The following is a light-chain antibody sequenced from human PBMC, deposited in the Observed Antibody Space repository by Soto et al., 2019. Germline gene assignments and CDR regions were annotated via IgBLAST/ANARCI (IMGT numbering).Light chain of an antibody. CDR2: WAS. CDR3: QQYYSTPPT. CDR1: QSVLYSSNNRNY. V-gene: IGKV4-1*01. J-gene: IGKJ1*01. Sequence: DIVMTQSPDSLAVSLGERATINCKSSQSVLYSSNNRNYLAWYQQKPGQPPKLLIYWASTRESGVPDRFSGTGSETDVTLTISSLQAEDVAVYYCQQYYSTPPTFGHGTKVEIK.